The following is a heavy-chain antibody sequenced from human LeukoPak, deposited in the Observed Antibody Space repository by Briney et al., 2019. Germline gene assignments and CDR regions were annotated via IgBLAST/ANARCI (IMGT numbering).Heavy chain of an antibody. Sequence: PGGSLRLSCAASGFTFSSYAMSWVRQAPGEGLEWVSGISWNSGSIGYADSVKGRFTISRDNAKNSLYLQMNSLRAEDTALYYCAKDKWPTGDSNAFDIWGQGTMVTVSS. D-gene: IGHD4-17*01. J-gene: IGHJ3*02. CDR3: AKDKWPTGDSNAFDI. CDR2: ISWNSGSI. CDR1: GFTFSSYA. V-gene: IGHV3-9*01.